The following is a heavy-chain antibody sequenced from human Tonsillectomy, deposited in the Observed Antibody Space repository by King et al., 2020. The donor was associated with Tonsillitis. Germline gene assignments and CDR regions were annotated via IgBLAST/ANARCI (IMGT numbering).Heavy chain of an antibody. CDR3: ASGEVTYGSLGHYYYMDV. J-gene: IGHJ6*03. CDR2: INPSSGNT. CDR1: GYTFSTYY. Sequence: VQLVESGAEVKKPGASVKVSCKASGYTFSTYYMHWVRQAPGQGLEWMGIINPSSGNTNYAQKFQGRVTMTRDTSTSTVYMELSSLRSEDTAVYYCASGEVTYGSLGHYYYMDVWGKGTTVTVSS. D-gene: IGHD3-16*01. V-gene: IGHV1-46*03.